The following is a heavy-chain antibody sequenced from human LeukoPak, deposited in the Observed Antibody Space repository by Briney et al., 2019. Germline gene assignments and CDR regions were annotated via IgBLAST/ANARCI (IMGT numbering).Heavy chain of an antibody. D-gene: IGHD6-13*01. Sequence: ASVKVSCKASGHTFTGYYMHWVRQAPGQGLEWMGWINPNSGGTNYAQKLQDRVTMTRDTSISTAYMELSRLRSDDTAVYYCARESYSSSWYNWFDPWGQGTLVTVSS. CDR2: INPNSGGT. J-gene: IGHJ5*02. V-gene: IGHV1-2*02. CDR1: GHTFTGYY. CDR3: ARESYSSSWYNWFDP.